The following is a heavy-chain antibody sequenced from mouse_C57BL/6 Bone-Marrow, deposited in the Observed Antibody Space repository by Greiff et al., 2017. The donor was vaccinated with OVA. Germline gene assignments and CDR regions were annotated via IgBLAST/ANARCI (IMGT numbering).Heavy chain of an antibody. J-gene: IGHJ3*01. V-gene: IGHV5-4*01. D-gene: IGHD2-4*01. CDR2: ISDGGSYT. Sequence: EVQRVESGGGLVKPGGSLKLSCAASGFTFSSYAMSWVRQTPEKRLEWVATISDGGSYTYYPDNVKGRFTISRDNAKNNLYLQMSHLKSEDTAMYYCARGPSTMITTGVAYWGQGTLVTVSA. CDR1: GFTFSSYA. CDR3: ARGPSTMITTGVAY.